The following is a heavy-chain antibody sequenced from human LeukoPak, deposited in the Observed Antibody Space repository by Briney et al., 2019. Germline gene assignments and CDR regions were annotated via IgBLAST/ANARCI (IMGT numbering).Heavy chain of an antibody. D-gene: IGHD1-7*01. Sequence: PGGSLRLSCAASGFTVNRTYMNWVRQAPGKGLEWVSVIYSGGSTYSADSVKGRFTISRDNPMNTVYLQMNSLRAEDTAVYYCARGGPFTGTTPTPRASDYWGQGTLVIVSS. CDR2: IYSGGST. CDR3: ARGGPFTGTTPTPRASDY. J-gene: IGHJ4*02. V-gene: IGHV3-66*01. CDR1: GFTVNRTY.